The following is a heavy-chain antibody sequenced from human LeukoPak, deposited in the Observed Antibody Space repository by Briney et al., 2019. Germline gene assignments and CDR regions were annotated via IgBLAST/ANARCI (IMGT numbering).Heavy chain of an antibody. V-gene: IGHV1-2*02. CDR2: INPNSGGT. CDR3: TRVYPLWSGVNWFDP. J-gene: IGHJ5*02. Sequence: ASVNVSCKASGYTFTGYYMHWVRQAPGQGLGWMGWINPNSGGTNYAQKFQGRVTMTRDTPISTAYMELSRLRSDDTAVYYCTRVYPLWSGVNWFDPWGQGTLVTVSS. CDR1: GYTFTGYY. D-gene: IGHD3-10*01.